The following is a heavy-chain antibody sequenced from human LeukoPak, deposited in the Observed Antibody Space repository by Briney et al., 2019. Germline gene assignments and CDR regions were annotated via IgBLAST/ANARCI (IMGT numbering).Heavy chain of an antibody. Sequence: SETLSLTCTVSGGSISSYYWSWIRQPPGKGLEWIGYIYTSGSTNYNPSLKSRVTISVDTSKNQFSLKLSSVTAADTAVYYCARGPATSAPFDYWGQGTLVTVSS. CDR2: IYTSGST. V-gene: IGHV4-4*09. CDR3: ARGPATSAPFDY. J-gene: IGHJ4*02. CDR1: GGSISSYY. D-gene: IGHD5-12*01.